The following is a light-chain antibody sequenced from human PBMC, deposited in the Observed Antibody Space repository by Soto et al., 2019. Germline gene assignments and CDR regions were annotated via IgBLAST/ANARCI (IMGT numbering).Light chain of an antibody. CDR1: QSIRSL. J-gene: IGKJ5*01. CDR3: QKYNNWHALT. V-gene: IGKV1-5*01. CDR2: DAS. Sequence: DIQMTQSPSTLSASVGDRVTITCRASQSIRSLLAWYQQKPGKAPKVLIYDASSLGRGVPSRFSGSGSGTEFTLTISSLQYEDFAVYYCQKYNNWHALTFGGGTRLEIK.